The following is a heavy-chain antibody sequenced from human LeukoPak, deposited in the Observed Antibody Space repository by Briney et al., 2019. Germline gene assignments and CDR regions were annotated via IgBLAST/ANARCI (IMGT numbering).Heavy chain of an antibody. CDR2: INAGTGNT. J-gene: IGHJ4*02. Sequence: ASVKVSCKASGYTFASYAMHWMRQAPGQRLEWMGWINAGTGNTKYSQNFQGRVTITRDTSASTAYMELSSLRSEDTAVYYCARGRGLVIDYWGQGTLVTVSS. V-gene: IGHV1-3*01. CDR1: GYTFASYA. CDR3: ARGRGLVIDY. D-gene: IGHD6-19*01.